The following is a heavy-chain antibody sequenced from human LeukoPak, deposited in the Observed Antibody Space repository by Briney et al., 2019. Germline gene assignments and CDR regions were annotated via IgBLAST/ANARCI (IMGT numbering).Heavy chain of an antibody. J-gene: IGHJ3*02. CDR1: GFNLHLHA. Sequence: RSGGSLRLSCAASGFNLHLHAMSWVRQTPGKGLEWVADIRSDSSTTAYADSVKGRFTISRDNAKNSLYLQMNSLRAEDTAVYYCARVFRPSLTVFIIRGAFDIWGQGTMVTISS. V-gene: IGHV3-20*04. CDR2: IRSDSSTT. D-gene: IGHD3-3*01. CDR3: ARVFRPSLTVFIIRGAFDI.